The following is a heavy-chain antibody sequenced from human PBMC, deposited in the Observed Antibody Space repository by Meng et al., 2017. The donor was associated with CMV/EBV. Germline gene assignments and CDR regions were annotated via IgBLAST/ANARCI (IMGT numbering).Heavy chain of an antibody. CDR3: ANVAQSPGCELHHYFYGMDV. CDR1: GFTFSSHG. CDR2: IRYDGSNK. Sequence: GGSLRLSCAASGFTFSSHGMYWVRQAPGKGLEWVAFIRYDGSNKYYAYSVKGRFTISRNNSKNTLYLQMNSLRAEDTTVYYCANVAQSPGCELHHYFYGMDVWGQGTTVTVSS. J-gene: IGHJ6*02. V-gene: IGHV3-30*02. D-gene: IGHD1-26*01.